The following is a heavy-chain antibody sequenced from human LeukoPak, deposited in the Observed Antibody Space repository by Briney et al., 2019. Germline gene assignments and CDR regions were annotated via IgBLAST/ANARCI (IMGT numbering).Heavy chain of an antibody. Sequence: PSETLSLTCTVSGGYISSYYWSWIRQPPGKGLAWIGYIYYSGSTNYNPSLKSRVTISVDTSKNQFSLKLSSVTAADTAVYYCARDGITIFGVAHGAFDIWGQGTMVTVSS. CDR1: GGYISSYY. J-gene: IGHJ3*02. CDR3: ARDGITIFGVAHGAFDI. V-gene: IGHV4-59*01. CDR2: IYYSGST. D-gene: IGHD3-3*01.